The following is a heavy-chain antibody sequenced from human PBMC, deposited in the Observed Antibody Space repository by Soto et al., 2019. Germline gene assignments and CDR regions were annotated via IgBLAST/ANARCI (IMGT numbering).Heavy chain of an antibody. Sequence: SETLSLTCTVSGGSISSYYWSWIRQPAGKGLEWIGRIYTSGSTNYNPSLKSRVTMSVDTSKNQFSLKLSSVTAADTAVYYCARGQLPYYYGSGASLFQHWGQGTLVTVSS. J-gene: IGHJ1*01. D-gene: IGHD3-10*01. CDR2: IYTSGST. V-gene: IGHV4-4*07. CDR1: GGSISSYY. CDR3: ARGQLPYYYGSGASLFQH.